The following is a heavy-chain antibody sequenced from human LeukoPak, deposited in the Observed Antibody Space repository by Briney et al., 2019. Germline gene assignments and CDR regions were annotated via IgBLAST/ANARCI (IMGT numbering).Heavy chain of an antibody. CDR1: GGTFSSYA. Sequence: GASVKVSCKASGGTFSSYAISWVRQAPGQGLEWMGRIIPIFGTANYAQKLQGRVTITTDESTSTAYMELSSLRSEDTAVYYCATHTLGARPYAFDIWGQGTMVTVSS. CDR2: IIPIFGTA. D-gene: IGHD1-26*01. J-gene: IGHJ3*02. CDR3: ATHTLGARPYAFDI. V-gene: IGHV1-69*05.